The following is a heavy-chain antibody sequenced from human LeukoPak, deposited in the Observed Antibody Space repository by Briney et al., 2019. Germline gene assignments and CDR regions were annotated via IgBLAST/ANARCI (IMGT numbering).Heavy chain of an antibody. CDR2: ISHDGINR. CDR1: GFTFSNYA. CDR3: ARDTVSDY. Sequence: GGSLRLSCAASGFTFSNYAMHWVRQAPGKGLEWVAVISHDGINRYYADSVKGRFTVSRDSSKNTLYLQMNSLRAEDTAVYYCARDTVSDYWGQGTLVTVSS. J-gene: IGHJ4*02. V-gene: IGHV3-30-3*01. D-gene: IGHD4-17*01.